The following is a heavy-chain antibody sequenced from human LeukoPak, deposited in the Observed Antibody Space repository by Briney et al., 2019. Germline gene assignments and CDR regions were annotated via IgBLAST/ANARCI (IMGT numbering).Heavy chain of an antibody. V-gene: IGHV4-39*01. CDR1: GGSIRSNSDY. CDR3: ARHKNYGGRDSFDI. D-gene: IGHD4-23*01. Sequence: PSETLSLTCTVSGGSIRSNSDYWGWIRQPPGKGLEWIGSIFFGGSTSYNPSLRSRVTISVDTSKNQFSLEVRSVTATDTAVFFCARHKNYGGRDSFDIWGRGTAVVVSS. CDR2: IFFGGST. J-gene: IGHJ3*02.